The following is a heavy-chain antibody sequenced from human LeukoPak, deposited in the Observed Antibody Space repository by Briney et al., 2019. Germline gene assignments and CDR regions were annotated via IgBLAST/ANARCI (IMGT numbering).Heavy chain of an antibody. CDR2: ISYDGSNK. J-gene: IGHJ6*02. Sequence: GGSLRLSCAASGFTFSSYAMHWVRQAPGKGLEWVAVISYDGSNKYYADSVKGRFTISRDNSKNTLYLQMNSLRAEDTAVYYCARDRSVKDYYYYYGMDVWGQGTTVTVSS. D-gene: IGHD4-23*01. CDR3: ARDRSVKDYYYYYGMDV. V-gene: IGHV3-30-3*01. CDR1: GFTFSSYA.